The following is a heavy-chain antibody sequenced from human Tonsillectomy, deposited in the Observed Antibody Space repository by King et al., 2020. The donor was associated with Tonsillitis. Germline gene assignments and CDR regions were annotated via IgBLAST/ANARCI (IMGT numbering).Heavy chain of an antibody. D-gene: IGHD3-22*01. CDR1: GFTFSSYE. Sequence: VQLVESGGGLVQPGGSLRLSCAASGFTFSSYEMNWVRQAPGKGLEWVAYISSSGSTIYYADSVKGRFNISRDNAKNSLYLQMNSLRAEDTAVYYCAREGYYYDSSGGRPIDYWGQGTLVTVSS. CDR3: AREGYYYDSSGGRPIDY. J-gene: IGHJ4*02. V-gene: IGHV3-48*03. CDR2: ISSSGSTI.